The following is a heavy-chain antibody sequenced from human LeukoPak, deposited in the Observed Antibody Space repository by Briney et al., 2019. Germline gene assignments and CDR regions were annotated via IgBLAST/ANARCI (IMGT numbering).Heavy chain of an antibody. D-gene: IGHD3-3*01. CDR2: IYYSGST. J-gene: IGHJ5*02. Sequence: PSETLSLPCTVSGGSISSSSYYWGWIRQPPGKGLEWIGSIYYSGSTYYNPSLKSRVTISVDTSKNQFSLKLSSVTAADTAVYYCARGGVVTIFGISDSNWFDPWGQGTLVTVSS. CDR3: ARGGVVTIFGISDSNWFDP. CDR1: GGSISSSSYY. V-gene: IGHV4-39*07.